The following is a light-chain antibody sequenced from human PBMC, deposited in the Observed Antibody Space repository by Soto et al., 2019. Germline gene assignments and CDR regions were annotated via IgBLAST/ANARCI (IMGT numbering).Light chain of an antibody. J-gene: IGKJ1*01. CDR2: GAS. CDR1: QSVSSS. Sequence: EVVMTQSPDTLSVSPGERATLSCRASQSVSSSLAWYQQKPGQAPRLLIYGASTRATGVPARFSGSWSGTEFTLTISSLQSEDVAVYYCQHFHNWPPWTFGQGTRVEIK. V-gene: IGKV3-15*01. CDR3: QHFHNWPPWT.